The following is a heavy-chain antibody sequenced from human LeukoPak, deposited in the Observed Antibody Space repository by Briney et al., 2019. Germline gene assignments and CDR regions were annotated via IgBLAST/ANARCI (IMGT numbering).Heavy chain of an antibody. CDR3: ARDLAAMVRSGAFDI. D-gene: IGHD5-18*01. CDR2: INHSGST. CDR1: GGSFSGYY. J-gene: IGHJ3*02. Sequence: SETLSITCDVYGGSFSGYYWSWIRQPPGKGLEWIGEINHSGSTNYNPSLKSRVTISVDTSKNQFSLKLSSVTAADTAVYYCARDLAAMVRSGAFDIWGQGTMVTVSS. V-gene: IGHV4-34*01.